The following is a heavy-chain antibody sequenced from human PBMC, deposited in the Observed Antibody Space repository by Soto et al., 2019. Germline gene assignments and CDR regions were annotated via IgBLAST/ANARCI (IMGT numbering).Heavy chain of an antibody. J-gene: IGHJ4*02. D-gene: IGHD3-22*01. Sequence: GGSLRLSCVASGFTFNNAWMNWVRQAPGKGLEWVGRIKSKTDGGTTDYAALVKGRFTISRDDSKTTLYLQMNGLKTEDTAVYYCTTAENYYESSSFDYWGQGTLVTVSS. CDR1: GFTFNNAW. CDR2: IKSKTDGGTT. V-gene: IGHV3-15*01. CDR3: TTAENYYESSSFDY.